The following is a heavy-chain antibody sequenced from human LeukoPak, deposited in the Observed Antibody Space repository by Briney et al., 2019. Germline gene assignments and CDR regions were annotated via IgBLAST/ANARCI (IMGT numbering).Heavy chain of an antibody. CDR3: AKGYYYDSSGYFDAFDI. CDR1: GFTFTSYS. J-gene: IGHJ3*02. CDR2: ISSSSSYI. Sequence: GGSLRLSCAASGFTFTSYSMNWVRQAPGKGLEWVSSISSSSSYIYYADSVKGRFTISRDNAKNSLYLQMNSLRAEDMALYYCAKGYYYDSSGYFDAFDIWGQGTMVTVSS. D-gene: IGHD3-22*01. V-gene: IGHV3-21*04.